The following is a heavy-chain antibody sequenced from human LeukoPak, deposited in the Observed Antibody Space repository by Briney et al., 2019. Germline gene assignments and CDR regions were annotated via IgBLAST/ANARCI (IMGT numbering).Heavy chain of an antibody. J-gene: IGHJ4*02. CDR3: ARDAGGSYYYD. V-gene: IGHV3-7*01. CDR1: GFTFSSYW. D-gene: IGHD1-26*01. Sequence: PGGSLRLSCAASGFTFSSYWMSWVRQAPGKGLEWVANVKQDGSDKYYVDSVKGRFTISRDNAKNSLYLQMNSLRAEDTAVYYCARDAGGSYYYDWGQGTLVTVSS. CDR2: VKQDGSDK.